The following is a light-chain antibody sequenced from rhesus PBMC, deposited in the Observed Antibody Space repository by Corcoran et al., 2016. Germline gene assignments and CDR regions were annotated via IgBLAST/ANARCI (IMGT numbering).Light chain of an antibody. CDR2: GAS. Sequence: EIVMTQSPATLSLSPGERATLSCRASQSVSSSLAWYQQRPGQAPKPLIYGASRRATGIPEGFSGSGSGTEVTLTISSLEPEDVGVYYCQQDYSWPLTFGGGTKVELK. CDR3: QQDYSWPLT. J-gene: IGKJ4*01. CDR1: QSVSSS. V-gene: IGKV3-42*01.